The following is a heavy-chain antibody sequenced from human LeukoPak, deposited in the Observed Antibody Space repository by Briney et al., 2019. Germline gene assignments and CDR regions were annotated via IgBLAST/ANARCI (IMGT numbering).Heavy chain of an antibody. V-gene: IGHV3-48*04. D-gene: IGHD5-18*01. Sequence: GGSLRLSCAASGFTFSSYSMNWVRQAPGKGLEWVSYISSSSSTIYYADSVKGRFTISRDNAKNSLYLQMNSLRAEDTAVYYCAKDQYTAMAYYFDYWGQGTLVTVPS. J-gene: IGHJ4*02. CDR2: ISSSSSTI. CDR1: GFTFSSYS. CDR3: AKDQYTAMAYYFDY.